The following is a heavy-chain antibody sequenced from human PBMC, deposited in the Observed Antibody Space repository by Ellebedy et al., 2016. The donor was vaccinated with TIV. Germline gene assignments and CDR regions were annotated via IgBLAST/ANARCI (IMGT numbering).Heavy chain of an antibody. CDR2: INLGIGDT. Sequence: AASVKVSCKTSGYIFTTYAMHWVRQAPGQSLEWMGWINLGIGDTKYSQNFQGRLTITSDASASTVYMDLSSLRSGDTAVYFCARGYSYELDYWGQGTLVTVSS. CDR1: GYIFTTYA. J-gene: IGHJ4*02. D-gene: IGHD5-18*01. CDR3: ARGYSYELDY. V-gene: IGHV1-3*01.